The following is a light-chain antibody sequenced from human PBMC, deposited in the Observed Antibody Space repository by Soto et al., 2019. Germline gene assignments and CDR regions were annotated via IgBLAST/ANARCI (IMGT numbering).Light chain of an antibody. CDR3: CSYAGSYTFV. Sequence: QSALTQPRSVSGSPGQSVTTSCTGTSSDVGGYEYVSWYQQHPGKAPKLMIYDVSKRPSGVPDRFSGSKSGNTASLTISGLQAEDEADYYCCSYAGSYTFVFGTGTKVTVL. CDR2: DVS. CDR1: SSDVGGYEY. J-gene: IGLJ1*01. V-gene: IGLV2-11*01.